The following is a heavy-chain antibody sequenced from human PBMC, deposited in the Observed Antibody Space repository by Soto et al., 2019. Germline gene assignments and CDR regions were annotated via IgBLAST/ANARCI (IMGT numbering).Heavy chain of an antibody. V-gene: IGHV3-21*01. D-gene: IGHD1-26*01. CDR3: ARDSIVGVPPETYGMDV. CDR2: ISSSSSYI. Sequence: GGSLRLSCAASGFTFSIYSMNWVRQAPGKGLEWVSSISSSSSYIYYADSVKGRFTISRDNAKNSLYLQMNSLRAEDTAVYYCARDSIVGVPPETYGMDVWGQGTTVTVSS. CDR1: GFTFSIYS. J-gene: IGHJ6*02.